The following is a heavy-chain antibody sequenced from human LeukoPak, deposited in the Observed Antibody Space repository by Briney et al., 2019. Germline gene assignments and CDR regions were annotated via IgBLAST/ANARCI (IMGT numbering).Heavy chain of an antibody. CDR1: GFPFSSYS. CDR2: ISSSSSYI. Sequence: KPGGSLRLSCAASGFPFSSYSMNWVRQAPGKGLEWVSCISSSSSYIYYADSVKGRFTISRDNTKNSLYLQMNSLRVEDTAVYYCARAHNWKYGTFDYWGQGTLVTVSS. CDR3: ARAHNWKYGTFDY. V-gene: IGHV3-21*01. J-gene: IGHJ4*02. D-gene: IGHD1-7*01.